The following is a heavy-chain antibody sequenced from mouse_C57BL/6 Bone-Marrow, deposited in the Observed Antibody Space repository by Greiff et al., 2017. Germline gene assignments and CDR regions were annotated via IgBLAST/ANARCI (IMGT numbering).Heavy chain of an antibody. D-gene: IGHD1-1*01. J-gene: IGHJ2*01. V-gene: IGHV1-20*01. Sequence: VHVKQSGPELVKLGDSVKISCKASGYSFTGYFMNWVMQSHGKSLEWIGRINPYNGDTFYNQKFKGKATLTVDKSSSTAHMELRSLTSEDSAVYYCARRNYYGSSLDYWGQGTTLTVSS. CDR3: ARRNYYGSSLDY. CDR1: GYSFTGYF. CDR2: INPYNGDT.